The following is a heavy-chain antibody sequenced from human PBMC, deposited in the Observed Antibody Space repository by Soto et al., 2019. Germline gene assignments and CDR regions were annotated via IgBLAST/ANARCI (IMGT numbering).Heavy chain of an antibody. Sequence: YGMRWISKKKGKGLVWVSRINSDGSSITYADSVKGRFTISRDNAKNTVYLQMNSLRAEDAAVYYCARDPCNGCVCRFGYSGQGTLVSV. J-gene: IGHJ4*02. CDR3: ARDPCNGCVCRFGY. CDR2: INSDGSSI. CDR1: YG. V-gene: IGHV3-74*01. D-gene: IGHD2-8*02.